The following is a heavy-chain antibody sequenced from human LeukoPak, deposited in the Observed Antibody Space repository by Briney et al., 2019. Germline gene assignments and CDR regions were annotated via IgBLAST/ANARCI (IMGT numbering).Heavy chain of an antibody. CDR3: ARRRRAPIAVAGGPFDY. V-gene: IGHV4-39*01. CDR1: GGSISSSSDY. D-gene: IGHD6-19*01. Sequence: SETLSLTCTVSGGSISSSSDYWGWIRQAPGKGLEWIGSIYYHENTYYNPSLKSRVTISVDTSKNQFSLKLSSVTAADTAVYYCARRRRAPIAVAGGPFDYWGQGTLVTVSS. J-gene: IGHJ4*02. CDR2: IYYHENT.